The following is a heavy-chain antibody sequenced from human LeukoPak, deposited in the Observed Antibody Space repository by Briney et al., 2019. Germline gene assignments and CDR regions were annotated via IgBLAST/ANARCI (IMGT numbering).Heavy chain of an antibody. CDR1: GFTFSSYG. CDR3: ATFSDAFDI. J-gene: IGHJ3*02. Sequence: GRSLRLSCAASGFTFSSYGMHWVRQAPGKGLEWVAVISYDGSNKYYADSVKGRFTISRDNSKNTLYLQMNSLRAEDTAVYYCATFSDAFDIWGQGTMVTVSS. V-gene: IGHV3-30*03. CDR2: ISYDGSNK.